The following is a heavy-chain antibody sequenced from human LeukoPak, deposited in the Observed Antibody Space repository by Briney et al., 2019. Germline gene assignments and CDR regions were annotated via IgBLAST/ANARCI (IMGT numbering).Heavy chain of an antibody. V-gene: IGHV1-69*04. J-gene: IGHJ3*02. Sequence: SVKVSCKASGYTFTGYYMHWVRQAPGQGLEWMGRIIPILGIANYAQKFQGRVTITADKSTSTAYMELSSLRSEDTAVYYCARENIVVVPAAMGAFDIWGQGTMVTVSS. CDR2: IIPILGIA. CDR3: ARENIVVVPAAMGAFDI. D-gene: IGHD2-2*01. CDR1: GYTFTGYY.